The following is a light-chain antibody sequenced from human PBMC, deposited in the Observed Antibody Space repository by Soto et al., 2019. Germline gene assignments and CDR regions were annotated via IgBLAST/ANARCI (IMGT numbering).Light chain of an antibody. Sequence: QSVLTQPPSVSGAPGQRVTFSCIGSSSNIGADHDVHWYQQLPGTAPKLLIYGNVNRPSGVPDRFSGSKSGASAALAITGLQAEDEADYYCQSYDSSLGFVFGTGTKSPS. J-gene: IGLJ1*01. CDR1: SSNIGADHD. V-gene: IGLV1-40*01. CDR3: QSYDSSLGFV. CDR2: GNV.